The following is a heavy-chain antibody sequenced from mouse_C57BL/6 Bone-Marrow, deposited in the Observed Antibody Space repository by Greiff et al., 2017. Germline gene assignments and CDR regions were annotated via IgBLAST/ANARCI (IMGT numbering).Heavy chain of an antibody. D-gene: IGHD2-5*01. V-gene: IGHV1-55*01. CDR3: ARPYYSNYWYFDV. Sequence: QVQLQQSGAELVKPGASVKMSCKASGYTFTSYWITWVKQRPGQGLVWIGDIYPGSGSTNYNEKFKSKATLTVYTSSSTAYMPLSNLTSECSAVYDCARPYYSNYWYFDVWGTGTTVTVSS. J-gene: IGHJ1*03. CDR1: GYTFTSYW. CDR2: IYPGSGST.